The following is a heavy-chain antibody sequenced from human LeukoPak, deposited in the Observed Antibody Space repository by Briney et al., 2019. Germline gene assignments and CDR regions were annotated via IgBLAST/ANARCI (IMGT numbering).Heavy chain of an antibody. D-gene: IGHD6-19*01. CDR3: AKGYSSGWYFFDY. CDR1: GFSFSSYA. J-gene: IGHJ4*02. CDR2: INGSGGST. V-gene: IGHV3-23*01. Sequence: PGGSLRLSCAVSGFSFSSYAMRGVRQAPGKGLEWVSAINGSGGSTNYADSVKGRFTISRDNSKNTLYLQMNSLRAEDTAVYYCAKGYSSGWYFFDYWGQGTLVTVSS.